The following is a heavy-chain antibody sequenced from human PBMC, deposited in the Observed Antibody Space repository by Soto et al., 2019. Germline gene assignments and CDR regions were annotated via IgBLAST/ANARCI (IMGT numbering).Heavy chain of an antibody. CDR2: ISAYNGNT. J-gene: IGHJ5*02. V-gene: IGHV1-18*01. D-gene: IGHD3-3*01. CDR3: AKSTIFGVVPSFDP. Sequence: ASVKVSCKASGYTFTSYGISWVRQAPGQGLEWVGWISAYNGNTNYAQKLQGRVTMTTDTSTSTAYMELRSLRSDDTAVYYCAKSTIFGVVPSFDPWGQGTLVTVSS. CDR1: GYTFTSYG.